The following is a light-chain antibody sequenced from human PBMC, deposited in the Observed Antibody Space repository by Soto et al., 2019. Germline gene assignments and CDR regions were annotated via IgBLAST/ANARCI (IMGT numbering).Light chain of an antibody. CDR2: GNI. V-gene: IGLV1-40*01. CDR1: SSNIGAGYD. Sequence: QSVLTQPPSGSGAPGQRVTISCTGSSSNIGAGYDVHWYQQRPGTAPKLLIFGNINRPSGVPDRFSGSKSGTSASLAITGLQAEDEGDYYCQSYDSTLSARYVFGPGTKLTVL. J-gene: IGLJ1*01. CDR3: QSYDSTLSARYV.